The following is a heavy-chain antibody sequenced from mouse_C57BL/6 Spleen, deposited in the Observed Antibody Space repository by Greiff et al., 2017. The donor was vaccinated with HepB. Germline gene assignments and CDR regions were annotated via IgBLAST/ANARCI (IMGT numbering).Heavy chain of an antibody. Sequence: QVQLKESGPELVKPGASVKISCKASGYAFSSSWMNWVKQRPGKGLEWIGRIYPGDGDTNYNGKFKGKATLTADKSSSTAYFCARDYGSSYVGYWYFDVWGTGTTVTVSS. V-gene: IGHV1-82*01. J-gene: IGHJ1*03. D-gene: IGHD1-1*01. CDR1: GYAFSSSW. CDR3: DV. CDR2: IYPGDGDT.